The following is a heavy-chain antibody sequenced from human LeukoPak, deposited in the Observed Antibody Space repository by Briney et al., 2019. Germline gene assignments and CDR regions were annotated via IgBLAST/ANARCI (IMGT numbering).Heavy chain of an antibody. CDR3: ARGGVAAKYYFDY. V-gene: IGHV4-59*11. D-gene: IGHD6-13*01. CDR2: IYDSGAA. CDR1: GASISPLY. J-gene: IGHJ4*02. Sequence: SETLSLTCTVSGASISPLYWSWIRQAPGKALEFIGYIYDSGAANHNPSLKSRVTLSVDTSKNQFSLKLTSVTAADTAVYYCARGGVAAKYYFDYWGQGILVTVSS.